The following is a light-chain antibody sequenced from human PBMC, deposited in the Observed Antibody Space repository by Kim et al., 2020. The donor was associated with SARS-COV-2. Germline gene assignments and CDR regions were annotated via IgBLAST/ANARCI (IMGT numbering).Light chain of an antibody. V-gene: IGLV2-14*03. J-gene: IGLJ3*02. CDR3: SSYTSSSTRV. Sequence: QSALTQPASVSGSPGQSITISCTGTSSDVGGYNYVSWYQQHPGKAPILMIYDVSNRPSGVSNRFSGFKSGNTAFLTISGLQAEDEADYYCSSYTSSSTRVFGGGTQLTVL. CDR1: SSDVGGYNY. CDR2: DVS.